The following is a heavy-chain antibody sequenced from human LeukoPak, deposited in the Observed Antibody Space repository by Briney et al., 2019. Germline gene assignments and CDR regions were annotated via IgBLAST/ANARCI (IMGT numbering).Heavy chain of an antibody. CDR1: GGSVRGYY. Sequence: SETLSLTCNVSGGSVRGYYWSWIRQPPGKGLEWIGYIYYSGSTNYNPSLKSRVTISVDTSKNQFSLKLSSVTAADTAVYYCAYSGSRSGGLDYWGQGTLVTVSS. V-gene: IGHV4-59*02. CDR2: IYYSGST. CDR3: AYSGSRSGGLDY. D-gene: IGHD1-26*01. J-gene: IGHJ4*02.